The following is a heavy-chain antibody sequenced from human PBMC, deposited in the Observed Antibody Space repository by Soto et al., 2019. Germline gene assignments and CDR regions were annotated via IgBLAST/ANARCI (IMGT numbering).Heavy chain of an antibody. J-gene: IGHJ4*02. V-gene: IGHV1-69*01. CDR1: GGTFSSYS. CDR2: IIPIFGTA. D-gene: IGHD1-26*01. Sequence: QVQLVQSGAEVKKPGSSVKVSCKASGGTFSSYSINWVRQAPGQGLEWMGEIIPIFGTANYAQKFQGRVKITADESTSTAYMELSSLRSEDTAVYYCARDVGRHSGGIDYWGQGTLVTVSS. CDR3: ARDVGRHSGGIDY.